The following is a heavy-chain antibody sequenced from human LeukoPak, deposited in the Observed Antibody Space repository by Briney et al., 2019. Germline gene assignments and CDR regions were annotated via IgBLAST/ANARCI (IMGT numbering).Heavy chain of an antibody. V-gene: IGHV3-23*01. CDR3: AKDQAYSGSYYLDY. Sequence: GGSLRLSCAASGFTFTNAWMSWVRQAPGKGLEWVSTISGSGGSTYYADFVKGRFTISRDNSKNTLFLQMNSLRAEDTAVYYCAKDQAYSGSYYLDYWGQGTLVTVSS. J-gene: IGHJ4*02. CDR2: ISGSGGST. CDR1: GFTFTNAW. D-gene: IGHD1-26*01.